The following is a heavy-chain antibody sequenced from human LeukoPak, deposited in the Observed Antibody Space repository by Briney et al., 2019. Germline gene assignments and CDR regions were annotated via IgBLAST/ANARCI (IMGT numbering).Heavy chain of an antibody. V-gene: IGHV3-21*01. CDR3: ARVKAQWLVKGGDY. CDR1: GFTFSSYC. Sequence: PGGSLRLSCAASGFTFSSYCMNWVRQAPGKVLEWVSSISSISSYIYYADSVKGRFTISRDNAKNSLYLQMNSLRAEDTAVYYCARVKAQWLVKGGDYWGQGTLVTVSS. CDR2: ISSISSYI. D-gene: IGHD6-19*01. J-gene: IGHJ4*02.